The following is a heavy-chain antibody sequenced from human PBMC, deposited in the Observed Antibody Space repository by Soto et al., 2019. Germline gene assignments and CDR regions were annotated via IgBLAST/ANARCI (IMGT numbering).Heavy chain of an antibody. V-gene: IGHV1-69*01. D-gene: IGHD6-19*01. J-gene: IGHJ3*02. Sequence: QVQLVQSGAEVKKPGSSVKVSCKASGGTFSSYAISWVRQAPGQGLEWMGGIIPIFGTANYAQKFQGRVTITADESTSTAYMELSSLRSEDTAVYYCARDYAVAGTKFDAFDIWGQGTMVTVSS. CDR1: GGTFSSYA. CDR3: ARDYAVAGTKFDAFDI. CDR2: IIPIFGTA.